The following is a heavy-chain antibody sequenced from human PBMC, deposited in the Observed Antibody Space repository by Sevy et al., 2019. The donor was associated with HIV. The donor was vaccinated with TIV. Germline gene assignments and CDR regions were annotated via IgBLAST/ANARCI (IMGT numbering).Heavy chain of an antibody. CDR1: GFTFSTYT. J-gene: IGHJ4*02. D-gene: IGHD2-2*01. Sequence: GGSLRLSCAASGFTFSTYTMNWVRQAPGKGLEWVSSISSGSSYIYYADSVKGRFTISRDKTKISLYLQMNRLRAEDTAVYYCARDRHACSSASCPFDYWGQGTLVTVSS. CDR3: ARDRHACSSASCPFDY. V-gene: IGHV3-21*01. CDR2: ISSGSSYI.